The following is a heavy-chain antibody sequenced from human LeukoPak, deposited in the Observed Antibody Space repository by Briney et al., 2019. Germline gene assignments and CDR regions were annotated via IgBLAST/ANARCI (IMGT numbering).Heavy chain of an antibody. D-gene: IGHD3-10*02. V-gene: IGHV3-48*03. CDR3: AEIGITMIGGV. CDR1: GGTFSSYE. Sequence: GGSLRLSCAASGGTFSSYEMNWGRQAPGKGLEWVSYISSSGSTIYYADSVQGRFTISRDNAKNSLYLTMNSLSAEDTAVYYCAEIGITMIGGVWGTGTTVTISS. J-gene: IGHJ6*04. CDR2: ISSSGSTI.